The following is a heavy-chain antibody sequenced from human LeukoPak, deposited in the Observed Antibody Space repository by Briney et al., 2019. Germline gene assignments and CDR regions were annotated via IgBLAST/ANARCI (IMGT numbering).Heavy chain of an antibody. CDR3: ARLRQGSTGWYSWFDP. J-gene: IGHJ5*02. Sequence: GESLKISCKGSGYSFNTYWIGWVRQMPGKGLEWMGIIYPGDSDTRYSPSFQGQVTISADKSISTAYLQWSSLKASDTAMYYCARLRQGSTGWYSWFDPWGQGTLVTVSS. V-gene: IGHV5-51*01. D-gene: IGHD6-19*01. CDR1: GYSFNTYW. CDR2: IYPGDSDT.